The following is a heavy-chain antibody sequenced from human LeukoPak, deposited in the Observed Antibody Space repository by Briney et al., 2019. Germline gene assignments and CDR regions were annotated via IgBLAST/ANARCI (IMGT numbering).Heavy chain of an antibody. CDR3: ARQYYDSTGYYYFDY. CDR1: GGSISTTDFD. V-gene: IGHV4-39*01. J-gene: IGHJ4*02. D-gene: IGHD3-22*01. Sequence: KPSETLSLTCAVSGGSISTTDFDWAWIRQPPGQGLEWIATISSSGKSYYNPYLMSRVTISVDTSKNQFSLNLKSVTAADTAVYYCARQYYDSTGYYYFDYWGQGTLVTVSS. CDR2: ISSSGKS.